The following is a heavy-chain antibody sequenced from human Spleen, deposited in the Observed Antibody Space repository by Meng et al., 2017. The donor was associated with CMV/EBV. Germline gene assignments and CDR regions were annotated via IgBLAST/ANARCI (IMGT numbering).Heavy chain of an antibody. V-gene: IGHV1-18*04. D-gene: IGHD3-3*01. J-gene: IGHJ4*02. CDR1: NYTFTSNA. Sequence: ASVKVSCKASNYTFTSNAISWVRQAPGQGLEWMGWISTHNAEANYAQKFQGRVTMTTDTSTSTAYMELRSLRSDDTAVYYCARDIWSPIPLIDYWGQGTLVTVSS. CDR2: ISTHNAEA. CDR3: ARDIWSPIPLIDY.